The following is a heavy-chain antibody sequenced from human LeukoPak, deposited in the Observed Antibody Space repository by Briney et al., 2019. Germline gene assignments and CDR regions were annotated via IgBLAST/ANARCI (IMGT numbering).Heavy chain of an antibody. D-gene: IGHD6-13*01. CDR3: TTYYSSSWYTLFDYYYYMDV. Sequence: GGSLRLSCAAPGFTFSNAWMSWVRQAPGKGLEWVGRIKSKTDGGTTDYAAPVKGRFTISRDDSKNTLYLQMNSLKTEDTAVYYCTTYYSSSWYTLFDYYYYMDVWGKGTTVTVSS. CDR1: GFTFSNAW. CDR2: IKSKTDGGTT. V-gene: IGHV3-15*01. J-gene: IGHJ6*03.